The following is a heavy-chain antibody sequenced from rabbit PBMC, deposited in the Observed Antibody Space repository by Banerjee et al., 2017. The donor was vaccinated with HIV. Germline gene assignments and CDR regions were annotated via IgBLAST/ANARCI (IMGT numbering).Heavy chain of an antibody. CDR3: TRNIAGGSGYFDL. J-gene: IGHJ4*01. Sequence: QSLEESGGDLVQPGASLTLTCTASGLDFSSSYYMCWVRQAPGKGLEWIACIYTTSGNTYYASWAKGRFTISRTSSTTVTLQMTSLTAADTATYFCTRNIAGGSGYFDLWGQGTLVTVS. V-gene: IGHV1S40*01. CDR1: GLDFSSSYY. CDR2: IYTTSGNT. D-gene: IGHD1-1*01.